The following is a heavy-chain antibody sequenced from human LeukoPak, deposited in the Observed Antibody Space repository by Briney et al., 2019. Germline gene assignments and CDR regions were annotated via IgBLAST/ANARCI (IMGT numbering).Heavy chain of an antibody. CDR3: ANHYGSGSYETLDY. CDR2: ISGSGGST. D-gene: IGHD3-10*01. J-gene: IGHJ4*02. Sequence: GGSLRLSCTASGFTFSSYAMSWVRQAPGKGQEGVLAISGSGGSTYYADSVKGRFTISRDNSKNTLYLQMNSLRAEDTAVYYCANHYGSGSYETLDYWGQGTLVTVSS. CDR1: GFTFSSYA. V-gene: IGHV3-23*01.